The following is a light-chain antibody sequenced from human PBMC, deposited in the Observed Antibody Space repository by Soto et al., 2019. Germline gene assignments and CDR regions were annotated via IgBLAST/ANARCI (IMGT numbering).Light chain of an antibody. CDR3: RQRSNWPPIT. CDR1: QSVSSY. V-gene: IGKV3-11*01. Sequence: IVLTQSPPTLSLSPGERATLSCRASQSVSSYLAWYQQKPGQAPRLLIYDASNRATGIPARFSGSGSGTDFTLTISSLEPEDFAVYYCRQRSNWPPITFGQGTRLEIK. CDR2: DAS. J-gene: IGKJ5*01.